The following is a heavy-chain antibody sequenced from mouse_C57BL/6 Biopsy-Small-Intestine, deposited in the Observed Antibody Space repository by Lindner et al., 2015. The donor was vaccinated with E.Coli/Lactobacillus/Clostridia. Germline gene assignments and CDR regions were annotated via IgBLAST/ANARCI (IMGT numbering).Heavy chain of an antibody. CDR2: ISPYNGHT. J-gene: IGHJ4*01. Sequence: SVKVSCKASNTPSPAMGISWVRQAPGQGLEWMAWISPYNGHTKFAPNIQDRVTLTTDTSTTTAYMEVRSLTFDDTAVYYCARHQSIYGDIDYWGQGSLITVAS. CDR1: NTPSPAMG. CDR3: ARHQSIYGDIDY. D-gene: IGHD2-13*01. V-gene: IGHV1-4*01.